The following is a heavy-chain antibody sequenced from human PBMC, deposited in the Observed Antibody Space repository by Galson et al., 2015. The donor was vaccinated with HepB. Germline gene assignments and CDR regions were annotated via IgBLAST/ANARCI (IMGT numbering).Heavy chain of an antibody. CDR3: AKSGITMVRGGHYYYGMDV. D-gene: IGHD3-10*01. CDR1: GFTFSSYS. J-gene: IGHJ6*02. CDR2: ISSSSSYI. Sequence: LRLSCAASGFTFSSYSMNWVRQAPGKGLEWVSSISSSSSYIYYADSVKGRFTISRDNAKNSLYLQMNSLRAEDTAVYYCAKSGITMVRGGHYYYGMDVWGQGTTVTVSS. V-gene: IGHV3-21*01.